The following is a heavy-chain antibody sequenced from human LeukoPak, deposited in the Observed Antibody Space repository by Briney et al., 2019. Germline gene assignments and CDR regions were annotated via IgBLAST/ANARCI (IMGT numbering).Heavy chain of an antibody. Sequence: SQTLYLTCTVSGGSISSGDYYWSWIRQHPGKGLEWIGYIYYSGDTYYNPSLRSRVSISLDTSKNQFSLKLSSVTAADTAMYYCVRDYGNNWFDPWGQGTLVTVSA. J-gene: IGHJ5*02. D-gene: IGHD4-17*01. CDR2: IYYSGDT. V-gene: IGHV4-31*03. CDR3: VRDYGNNWFDP. CDR1: GGSISSGDYY.